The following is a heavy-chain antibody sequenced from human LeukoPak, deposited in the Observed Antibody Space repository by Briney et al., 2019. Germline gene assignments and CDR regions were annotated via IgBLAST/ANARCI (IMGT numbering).Heavy chain of an antibody. V-gene: IGHV4-59*12. Sequence: PSETLSLTCTVSGGSISSYYWSWIRQPPGKGLEWIGYIYHSGSTYYNPSLKSRVTISVDRSKNQFSLKLSSVTAADTAVYYCARDHRPPLDAFDIWGQGTMVTVSS. CDR2: IYHSGST. CDR3: ARDHRPPLDAFDI. J-gene: IGHJ3*02. CDR1: GGSISSYY.